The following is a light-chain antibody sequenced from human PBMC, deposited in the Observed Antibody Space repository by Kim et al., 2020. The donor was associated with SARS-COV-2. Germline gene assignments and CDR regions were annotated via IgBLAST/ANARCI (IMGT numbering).Light chain of an antibody. CDR2: KDS. Sequence: PGQTARITCSGDALPKQYAYWYQQKPGQAPVLVIYKDSERPSGIPERFSGSSSGTTVTLTISGVQAEDEADYYCQSADSSGTSMVFGGGTQLTVL. CDR1: ALPKQY. CDR3: QSADSSGTSMV. V-gene: IGLV3-25*03. J-gene: IGLJ2*01.